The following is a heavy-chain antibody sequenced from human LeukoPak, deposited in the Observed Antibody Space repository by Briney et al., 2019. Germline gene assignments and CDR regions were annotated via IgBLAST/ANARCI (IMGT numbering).Heavy chain of an antibody. D-gene: IGHD2-15*01. CDR3: CSXXXXAFXI. CDR2: XNHSGSP. J-gene: IGHJ3*02. V-gene: IGHV4-34*01. Sequence: LEWIXXXNHSGSPNYNXSLKSRVTISVETSKNQFSLKLSSVTAADTAVYYCCSXXXXAFXIXG.